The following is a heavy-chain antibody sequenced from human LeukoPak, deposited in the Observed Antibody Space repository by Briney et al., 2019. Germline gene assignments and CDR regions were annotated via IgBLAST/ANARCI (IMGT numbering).Heavy chain of an antibody. Sequence: PGGSLRLSCAASGFTFSSYAMGGVRQAPGKGPEWVSAISGSGGGAYSADSVKGRFTISRDSSKNTVYLQMSSLRAADTAIYYCAKLGSPAYYFDYWGQGTLVTVSS. D-gene: IGHD2-2*01. CDR3: AKLGSPAYYFDY. J-gene: IGHJ4*02. CDR2: ISGSGGGA. V-gene: IGHV3-23*01. CDR1: GFTFSSYA.